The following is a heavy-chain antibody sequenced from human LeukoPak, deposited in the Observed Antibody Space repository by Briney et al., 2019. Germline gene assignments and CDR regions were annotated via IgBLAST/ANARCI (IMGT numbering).Heavy chain of an antibody. J-gene: IGHJ3*02. CDR2: INSDGSST. CDR3: ARDWAYSSGWYESWAFDI. Sequence: PGGSLRLSCAASGFTFRSYWMHWVRHAPGKGLVWVSRINSDGSSTSYADSVKGRFTISRDNAKNTLYLQMNSLRAEDTAVYYCARDWAYSSGWYESWAFDIWGQGTMVTVSS. V-gene: IGHV3-74*01. CDR1: GFTFRSYW. D-gene: IGHD6-19*01.